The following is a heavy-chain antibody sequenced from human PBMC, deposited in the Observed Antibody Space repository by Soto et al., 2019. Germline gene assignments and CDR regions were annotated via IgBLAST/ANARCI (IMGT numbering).Heavy chain of an antibody. CDR2: IYYSGST. Sequence: KASETLSLTCTVSGGSISSYYWSWIRQPPGKGLEWIGYIYYSGSTNYNPSLKSRVTMSVDTSKNQFSLKLSSVTAADTAVYYCARDAEGYYYGSGSSYSGWFDPWGQGTLVTVSS. J-gene: IGHJ5*02. CDR1: GGSISSYY. V-gene: IGHV4-59*01. CDR3: ARDAEGYYYGSGSSYSGWFDP. D-gene: IGHD3-10*01.